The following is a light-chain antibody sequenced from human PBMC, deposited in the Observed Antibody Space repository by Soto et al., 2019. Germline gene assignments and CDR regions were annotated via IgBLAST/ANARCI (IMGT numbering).Light chain of an antibody. J-gene: IGLJ2*01. CDR3: AAWDDSLNCVV. CDR2: SNT. CDR1: ISHFGTNT. V-gene: IGLV1-44*01. Sequence: QSVLTQPPSASGMPGQRVTISCFGTISHFGTNTVNWYQQLPGTAPRLLIYSNTQRPSGVPDRFSGSKSGTSASLAISGLQSEDEADYHCAAWDDSLNCVVFGGGTKLTVL.